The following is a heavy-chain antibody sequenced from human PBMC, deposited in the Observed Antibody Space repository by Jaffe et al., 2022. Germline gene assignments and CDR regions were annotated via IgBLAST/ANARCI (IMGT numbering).Heavy chain of an antibody. J-gene: IGHJ3*02. CDR3: ARDRGAVAGIRDDAFDI. CDR1: GYTFTSYY. D-gene: IGHD6-19*01. Sequence: QVQLVQSGAEVKKPGASVKVSCKASGYTFTSYYMHWVRQAPGQGLEWMGIINPSGGSTSYAQKFQGRVTMTRDTSTSTVYMELSSLRSEDTAVYYCARDRGAVAGIRDDAFDIWGQGTMVTVSS. V-gene: IGHV1-46*01. CDR2: INPSGGST.